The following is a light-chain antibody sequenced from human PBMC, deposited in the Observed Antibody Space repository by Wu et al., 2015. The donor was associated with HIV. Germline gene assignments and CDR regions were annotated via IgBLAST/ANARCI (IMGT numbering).Light chain of an antibody. CDR3: QQYKIWPPFT. J-gene: IGKJ3*01. V-gene: IGKV3-15*01. CDR1: QNIGNK. CDR2: GAS. Sequence: EIVMTQSPATLSVSPGARATLSCRASQNIGNKLAWYQQKPGQAPRLLIHGASTRATGIPARFSGGGSGTDFTLAISSLQSEDSAVYYCQQYKIWPPFTFGPGTTVD.